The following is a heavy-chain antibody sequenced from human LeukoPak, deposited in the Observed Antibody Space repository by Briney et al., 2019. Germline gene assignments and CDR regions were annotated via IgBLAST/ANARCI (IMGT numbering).Heavy chain of an antibody. CDR2: FDPEDGET. CDR3: AAYLHYSSSWGRVY. J-gene: IGHJ4*02. Sequence: ASVKVSCKVSGYTLTELSMHWVRQAPGKGLEWMGGFDPEDGETIYAQKFQGRVTMTEDTSTDTAYMELSSLRSEDTAVYYCAAYLHYSSSWGRVYWGQGTLVTVSS. CDR1: GYTLTELS. D-gene: IGHD6-13*01. V-gene: IGHV1-24*01.